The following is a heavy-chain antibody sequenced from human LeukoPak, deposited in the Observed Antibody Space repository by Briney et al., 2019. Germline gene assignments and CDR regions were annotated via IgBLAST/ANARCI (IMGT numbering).Heavy chain of an antibody. V-gene: IGHV3-48*04. Sequence: GGSLRLSCLASGLTLSNYGMNWVRQAPGKGLEWLSYISASGRTTYYADSVKGRFSMSRDNANNSVFLEMNSLRVDDTAPYYCARDLEEDWGQGTLVTVSS. CDR3: ARDLEED. CDR2: ISASGRTT. J-gene: IGHJ4*02. CDR1: GLTLSNYG.